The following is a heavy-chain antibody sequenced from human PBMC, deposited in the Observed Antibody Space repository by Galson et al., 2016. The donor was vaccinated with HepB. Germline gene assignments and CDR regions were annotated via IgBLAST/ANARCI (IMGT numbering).Heavy chain of an antibody. J-gene: IGHJ4*02. D-gene: IGHD5-24*01. CDR2: ISYDGKSE. CDR3: AKGRWDFDS. CDR1: GFTFSTYG. V-gene: IGHV3-30*18. Sequence: SLRLSCAASGFTFSTYGMHWVRQAPGKGLEWVALISYDGKSEFYADSVKGRVTISRGNSKNTLYLQMHSLRGGDTAVYYCAKGRWDFDSWGQGTLVTVSS.